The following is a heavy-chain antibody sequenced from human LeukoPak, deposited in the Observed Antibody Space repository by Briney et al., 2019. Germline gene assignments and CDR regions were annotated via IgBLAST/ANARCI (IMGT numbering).Heavy chain of an antibody. CDR3: ARVGDTTVIDY. CDR1: GGSISSGDYY. J-gene: IGHJ4*02. D-gene: IGHD4-17*01. V-gene: IGHV4-30-4*01. CDR2: IYYSGST. Sequence: SQTLSLTCTVSGGSISSGDYYWSWIRQPPGKGLEWIGYIYYSGSTYYNPSLKSRVTISVDTPKNQFSLKLSSVTAADTAVYYCARVGDTTVIDYWGQGTLVTVSS.